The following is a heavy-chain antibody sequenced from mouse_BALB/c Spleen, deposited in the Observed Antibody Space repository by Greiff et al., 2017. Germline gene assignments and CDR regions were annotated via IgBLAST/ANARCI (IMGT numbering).Heavy chain of an antibody. Sequence: EVKLQQSGAELVKPGASVKLSCTASGFNIKDTYMHWVKQGPEQGLEWIGRIDPANGNTKYDPKFQGKATITADTSSNTAYLQLSSLTSEDTAVYYCARRDDYDGDAMDYWGQGTSVTVSS. CDR2: IDPANGNT. J-gene: IGHJ4*01. V-gene: IGHV14-3*02. CDR1: GFNIKDTY. D-gene: IGHD2-4*01. CDR3: ARRDDYDGDAMDY.